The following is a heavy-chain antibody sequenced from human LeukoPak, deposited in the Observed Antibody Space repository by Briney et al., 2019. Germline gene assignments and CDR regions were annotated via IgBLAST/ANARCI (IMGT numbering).Heavy chain of an antibody. CDR3: ARNARPEYYYHMDV. CDR2: ILSTGST. Sequence: PSETLSLTCTVSGGSISGYYWSWIRQPPGKGLEWIGDILSTGSTNYRPSLKSRITISKDTSRKQFSLQLSSVTAADTAVYYCARNARPEYYYHMDVWGKGTTVIVSS. CDR1: GGSISGYY. D-gene: IGHD6-6*01. V-gene: IGHV4-59*01. J-gene: IGHJ6*03.